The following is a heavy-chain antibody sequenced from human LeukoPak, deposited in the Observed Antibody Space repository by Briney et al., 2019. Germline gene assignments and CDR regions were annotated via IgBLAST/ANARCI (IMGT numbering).Heavy chain of an antibody. CDR1: GGSISSDGFY. Sequence: SQTLSLTCTVSGGSISSDGFYWSWVRQHPGKGLEWIGYISYSGSTYHNPSLKSRVSVSLDTSKSQFSLKLTSVTAADTAVYFCARGPSYCDFWGQGTLVTVSS. CDR3: ARGPSYCDF. CDR2: ISYSGST. V-gene: IGHV4-31*03. J-gene: IGHJ4*02.